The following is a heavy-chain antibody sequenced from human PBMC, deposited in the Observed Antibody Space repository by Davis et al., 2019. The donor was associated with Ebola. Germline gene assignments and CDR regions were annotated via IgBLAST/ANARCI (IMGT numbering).Heavy chain of an antibody. Sequence: GESLKISCAASGFTVSSNYMSWVRQAPGKGLEWVSVIYSGGSTYYADSVKGRFTISRDNAKNTLYLQMNSLRAEDTAGYYCARDLWQASHAFDIWGQGTMVTVSS. D-gene: IGHD2-21*01. CDR3: ARDLWQASHAFDI. CDR1: GFTVSSNY. V-gene: IGHV3-53*01. J-gene: IGHJ3*02. CDR2: IYSGGST.